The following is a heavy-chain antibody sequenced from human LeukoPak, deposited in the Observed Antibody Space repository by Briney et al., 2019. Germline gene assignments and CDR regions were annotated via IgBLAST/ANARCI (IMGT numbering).Heavy chain of an antibody. V-gene: IGHV3-43*01. CDR2: ISWDGGST. CDR3: AKDIGDRGYIFDY. J-gene: IGHJ4*01. D-gene: IGHD5-18*01. CDR1: GFTFDDYT. Sequence: GGSLRLSCAASGFTFDDYTMHWVRQAPGKGLEWVSLISWDGGSTYYADSVKGRFTISRDNSKNSLYLQMNSLRTEDTALYYCAKDIGDRGYIFDYWGHGTLVTVSS.